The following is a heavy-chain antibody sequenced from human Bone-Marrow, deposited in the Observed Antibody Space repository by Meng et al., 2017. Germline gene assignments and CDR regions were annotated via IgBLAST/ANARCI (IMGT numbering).Heavy chain of an antibody. D-gene: IGHD6-19*01. J-gene: IGHJ4*02. Sequence: QGQLRDGGPELGTPSGAFPFTSVVSVGSFSSIDWWSWVRQPPGKGLGWIGEIYHGGDTNYNPSLKSRVTIAIDKSKNQFSLKLSSVTAADTAVYYCASWIYSCGWQWGQGALVTVSS. CDR3: ASWIYSCGWQ. CDR2: IYHGGDT. V-gene: IGHV4/OR15-8*02. CDR1: VGSFSSIDW.